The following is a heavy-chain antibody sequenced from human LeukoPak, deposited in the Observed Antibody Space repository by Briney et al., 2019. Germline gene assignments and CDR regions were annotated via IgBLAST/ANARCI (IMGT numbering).Heavy chain of an antibody. CDR1: GYTFTGYY. J-gene: IGHJ4*02. Sequence: GASVKVSCKASGYTFTGYYMRWVRQAPGQGLEWMGWINPNSGGTNYAQKFQGRVTMTRDTSISTAYMELSRLRSDDTAVYYCARDLSRWGPAWHCSSTSCYPGTFDYWGQGTLVTVSS. V-gene: IGHV1-2*02. D-gene: IGHD2-2*01. CDR3: ARDLSRWGPAWHCSSTSCYPGTFDY. CDR2: INPNSGGT.